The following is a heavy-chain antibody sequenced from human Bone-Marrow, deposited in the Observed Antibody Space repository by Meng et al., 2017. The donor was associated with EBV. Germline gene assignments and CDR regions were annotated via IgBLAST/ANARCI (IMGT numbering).Heavy chain of an antibody. CDR2: LIPMSGAP. CDR1: GGTFSSDA. D-gene: IGHD3-10*01. CDR3: ASESGRGFTPDY. V-gene: IGHV1-69*01. Sequence: GRLVQFGAGVKKPGSSVKGSCKTSGGTFSSDAISWVRQAPGQGLVWLGGLIPMSGAPYYAQNFQGRVTITADESTSTHYMELSNLRSEDTAMYYCASESGRGFTPDYWGQGTLVTVSS. J-gene: IGHJ4*02.